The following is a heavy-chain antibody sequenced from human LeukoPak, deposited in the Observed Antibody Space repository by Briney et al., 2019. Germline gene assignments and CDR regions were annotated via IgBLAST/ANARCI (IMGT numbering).Heavy chain of an antibody. V-gene: IGHV1-2*02. D-gene: IGHD2-2*01. Sequence: GASVKVSCKASGYTFTGYYMHWVRQAPGQGLEWMGWINPNSGGTNYAQKIQGRVTMTRDTSISTAYMELSRLRSDDTAVYYCARDSSRRYCSSTSCSNWFDPWGQGTLVTVSS. CDR1: GYTFTGYY. CDR3: ARDSSRRYCSSTSCSNWFDP. J-gene: IGHJ5*02. CDR2: INPNSGGT.